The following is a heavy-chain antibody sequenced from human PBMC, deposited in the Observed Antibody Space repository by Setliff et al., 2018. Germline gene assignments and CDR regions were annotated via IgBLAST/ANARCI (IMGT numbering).Heavy chain of an antibody. CDR3: ASPGRDNLDSPFDAFDI. J-gene: IGHJ3*02. D-gene: IGHD3-3*01. V-gene: IGHV4-38-2*01. CDR2: IHQRGRT. Sequence: KPSETLSLTCGVSGVSITSGHYWGWIRQSPGKGLEWLATIHQRGRTYYNPSLNSRVTISLDTSKNHFSLKLRSVTAEDSAVYYCASPGRDNLDSPFDAFDIWGQGTKVTV. CDR1: GVSITSGHY.